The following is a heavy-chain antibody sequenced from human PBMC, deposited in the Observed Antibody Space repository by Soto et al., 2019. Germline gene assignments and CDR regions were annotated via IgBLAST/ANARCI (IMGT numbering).Heavy chain of an antibody. V-gene: IGHV3-33*01. J-gene: IGHJ3*02. CDR1: GFTFSNFA. Sequence: QVQLVESGGGVVQPGRSLRLSCAASGFTFSNFAMHWVRQAPGKGLEWLAAVWFDGSNKYYGDSVRGRFTISRDNSRNTLYLQMNSLRPEDTAVYYCTREHHAFDIWGQGTMFTVSS. CDR2: VWFDGSNK. CDR3: TREHHAFDI.